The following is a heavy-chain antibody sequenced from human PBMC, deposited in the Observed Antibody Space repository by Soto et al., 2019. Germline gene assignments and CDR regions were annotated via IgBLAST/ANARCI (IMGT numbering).Heavy chain of an antibody. D-gene: IGHD3-22*01. J-gene: IGHJ4*02. CDR2: ISYDGSNK. CDR1: GFTFSNYA. V-gene: IGHV3-30-3*01. Sequence: QVQLVESGGGVVQPGRSLRLSCAASGFTFSNYAMHWVRQAPGKGLEWVAVISYDGSNKYYADYAKRRFTISRDNSNNTLYLLMNSLSTEDTVVDYCAMNSLYFYYGSGYYYYWCQGSQVSVSS. CDR3: AMNSLYFYYGSGYYYY.